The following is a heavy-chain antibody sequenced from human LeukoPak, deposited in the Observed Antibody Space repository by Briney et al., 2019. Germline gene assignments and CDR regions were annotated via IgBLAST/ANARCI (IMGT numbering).Heavy chain of an antibody. V-gene: IGHV1-2*02. CDR3: ARDPKLGGSYSFDY. Sequence: ASVTVSCKASGYTFTGYYMHWVRQAPEQGLEWMGWINPNSGGTNYAQKFQGRVTMTRDTSISTAYMELSRLRSDDTAVYYCARDPKLGGSYSFDYWGQGTLVTVSS. CDR1: GYTFTGYY. CDR2: INPNSGGT. J-gene: IGHJ4*02. D-gene: IGHD1-26*01.